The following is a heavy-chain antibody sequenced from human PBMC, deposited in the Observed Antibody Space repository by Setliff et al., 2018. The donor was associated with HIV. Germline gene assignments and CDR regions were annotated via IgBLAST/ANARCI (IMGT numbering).Heavy chain of an antibody. J-gene: IGHJ4*02. CDR2: INMYTANP. Sequence: GASVKVSCKASGYTFTTYAINWVRQAPGQGLEWMGWINMYTANPSYAQGFTGRFVFSLDTSVSTAYLQMNSLRADDTAVYYCVKDVVKFWSGSGALDFWGPGTLVTVSS. CDR1: GYTFTTYA. D-gene: IGHD3-3*01. CDR3: VKDVVKFWSGSGALDF. V-gene: IGHV7-4-1*02.